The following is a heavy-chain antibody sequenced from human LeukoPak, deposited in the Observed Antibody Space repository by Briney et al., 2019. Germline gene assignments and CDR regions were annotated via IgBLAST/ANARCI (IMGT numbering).Heavy chain of an antibody. CDR1: GFTFSTYW. V-gene: IGHV3-23*01. CDR2: ISGSGRGT. Sequence: GGSLRLSCAASGFTFSTYWMSWVRQAPGKGLAWVSAISGSGRGTYYSDSVKGRFTISRDNSKNTLYLQMNSLRAEDTAVYYCAKDPTYYYDCSGYYFDYWGQGTLVTVSS. D-gene: IGHD3-22*01. J-gene: IGHJ4*02. CDR3: AKDPTYYYDCSGYYFDY.